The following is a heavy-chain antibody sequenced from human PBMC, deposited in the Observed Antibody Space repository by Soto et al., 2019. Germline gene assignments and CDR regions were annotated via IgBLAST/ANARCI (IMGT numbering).Heavy chain of an antibody. CDR2: INWNGGST. CDR3: ARDMGSCSGGICYPDAFDI. J-gene: IGHJ3*02. CDR1: GFTFDDYG. Sequence: GGSLRLSCAASGFTFDDYGMSWVRQAPGKGLEWVSGINWNGGSTGYADSVKGRFTISRDNAKNSLYLQMNSRRAEDPALFHCARDMGSCSGGICYPDAFDIWGQGTMVTVSS. V-gene: IGHV3-20*01. D-gene: IGHD2-15*01.